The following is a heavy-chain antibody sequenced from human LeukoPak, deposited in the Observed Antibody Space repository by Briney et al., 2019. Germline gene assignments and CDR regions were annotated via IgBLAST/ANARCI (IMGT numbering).Heavy chain of an antibody. CDR1: GFTFSSYA. V-gene: IGHV3-23*01. CDR2: ISGSGGST. CDR3: AKPNTAMVTLDY. J-gene: IGHJ4*02. Sequence: GGSLSLSCAASGFTFSSYAMSWVRQAPGKGLEWVSAISGSGGSTYYADSVKGRFTISRDNSKNTLYLQMNSLRAEDTAVYYCAKPNTAMVTLDYWGQGTLVTVSS. D-gene: IGHD5-18*01.